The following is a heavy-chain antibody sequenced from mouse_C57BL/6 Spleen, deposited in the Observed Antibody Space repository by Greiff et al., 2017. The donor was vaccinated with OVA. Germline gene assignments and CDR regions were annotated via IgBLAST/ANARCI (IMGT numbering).Heavy chain of an antibody. Sequence: EVKLVESGPELVKPGASVKIPCKASGYTFTDYNMDWVKQSHGKSLEWIGDINPNNGGTIYNQKFKGKATLTVDKSSSTAYMELRSLTSEDTAVYYCARRHYGNYDYAMDYWGQGTSVTVSS. CDR1: GYTFTDYN. CDR3: ARRHYGNYDYAMDY. V-gene: IGHV1-18*01. J-gene: IGHJ4*01. CDR2: INPNNGGT. D-gene: IGHD2-1*01.